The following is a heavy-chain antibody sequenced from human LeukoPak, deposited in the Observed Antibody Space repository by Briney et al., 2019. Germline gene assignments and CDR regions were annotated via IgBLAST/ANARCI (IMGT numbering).Heavy chain of an antibody. CDR1: GFTFSSYG. Sequence: GGSLRLSCAASGFTFSSYGMHWVRQAPGKGLEWVAVISYDGSNKYYADSVKGRFTISRDNSKNTLYLQMNSLRAEDTAVYYCAHEIEEQTGTYYYYGMDVWGQGTTVTVSS. CDR3: AHEIEEQTGTYYYYGMDV. J-gene: IGHJ6*02. D-gene: IGHD3-10*01. CDR2: ISYDGSNK. V-gene: IGHV3-30*03.